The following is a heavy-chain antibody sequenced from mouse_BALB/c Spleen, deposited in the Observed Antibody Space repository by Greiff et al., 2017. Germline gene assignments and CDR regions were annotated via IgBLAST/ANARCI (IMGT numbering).Heavy chain of an antibody. CDR1: GFSLTSYG. D-gene: IGHD2-14*01. J-gene: IGHJ2*01. Sequence: VKLEESGPGLVQPSQSLSITCTVSGFSLTSYGVHWVRQSPGKGLEWLGVIWSGGSTDYNAAFISRLSISKDNSKSQVFFKMNSLQADDTAIYYCARNDYRYDVDYFDYWGQGTTLTVSS. CDR3: ARNDYRYDVDYFDY. V-gene: IGHV2-4-1*01. CDR2: IWSGGST.